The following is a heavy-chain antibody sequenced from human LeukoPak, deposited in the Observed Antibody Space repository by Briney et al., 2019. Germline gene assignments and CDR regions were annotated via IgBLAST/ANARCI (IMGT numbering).Heavy chain of an antibody. V-gene: IGHV5-51*01. CDR3: ARHDGSYLEYFDY. CDR2: IYPGDSDT. Sequence: GESLKISCMGSGYSFTNYWIGWVRQMPGKGLDWMGIIYPGDSDTRYSPSFQGQVTISADKSITTAYLQWSSLKASDTAMYYCARHDGSYLEYFDYWGQGTLVTVSS. J-gene: IGHJ4*02. CDR1: GYSFTNYW. D-gene: IGHD1-26*01.